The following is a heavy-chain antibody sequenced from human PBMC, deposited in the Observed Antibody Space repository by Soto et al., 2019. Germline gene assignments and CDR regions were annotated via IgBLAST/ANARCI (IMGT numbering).Heavy chain of an antibody. J-gene: IGHJ4*02. CDR3: TTWHVYYDILTGLYSFEY. CDR1: GFTFSNAW. Sequence: EVQLVESGGGLVKPGGSLRLSCAASGFTFSNAWMNWVRQAPGKGLEWVGRIKSKTDGGTTDYAAPVKGIITISRDDSNNTLCLQMNSLNTEAAAVYYRTTWHVYYDILTGLYSFEYWGQGTLVTVSS. V-gene: IGHV3-15*07. CDR2: IKSKTDGGTT. D-gene: IGHD3-9*01.